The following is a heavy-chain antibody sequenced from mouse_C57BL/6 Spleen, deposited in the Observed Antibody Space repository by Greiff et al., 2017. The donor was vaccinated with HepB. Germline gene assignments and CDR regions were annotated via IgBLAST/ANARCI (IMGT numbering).Heavy chain of an antibody. CDR2: ISSGGDYI. D-gene: IGHD2-3*01. Sequence: EVKLVESGEGLVKPGGSLKLSCAASGFTFSSYAMSWVRQTPEKRLEWVAYISSGGDYIYYADTVKGRFTISRDNARNTLYLQMSSLKSEDTAMYYCTSEDGYYRFAYWGQGTLVTVSA. V-gene: IGHV5-9-1*02. CDR3: TSEDGYYRFAY. J-gene: IGHJ3*01. CDR1: GFTFSSYA.